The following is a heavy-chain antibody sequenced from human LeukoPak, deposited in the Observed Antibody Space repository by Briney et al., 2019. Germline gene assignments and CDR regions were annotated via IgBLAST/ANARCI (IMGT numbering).Heavy chain of an antibody. CDR1: GGSISPYY. J-gene: IGHJ4*02. CDR2: IYYTGST. V-gene: IGHV4-59*01. CDR3: ASGYSLLWFDY. Sequence: SETLSLTCTVSGGSISPYYWSWVRQPPGKGLEWIGFIYYTGSTNYSPSLKSRVTISVDTSKNQFSLKLNSVTAADTAVYYCASGYSLLWFDYWGQGTLVTASS. D-gene: IGHD4-23*01.